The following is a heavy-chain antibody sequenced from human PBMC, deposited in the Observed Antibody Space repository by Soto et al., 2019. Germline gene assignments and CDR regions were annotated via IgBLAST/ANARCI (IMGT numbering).Heavy chain of an antibody. CDR1: GFSLSTSGVG. Sequence: QITLKESGPTLVKPTQTLTLTCTFSGFSLSTSGVGVGWIRQPPGKALEWLALVYWDDEKRYSPSLKSRLTITKDTSNNQVVLTMTNMDPVDTATYYCAHRPNCWSTSCFYFDYWGQGILVTVSS. CDR2: VYWDDEK. V-gene: IGHV2-5*02. J-gene: IGHJ4*02. D-gene: IGHD2-2*01. CDR3: AHRPNCWSTSCFYFDY.